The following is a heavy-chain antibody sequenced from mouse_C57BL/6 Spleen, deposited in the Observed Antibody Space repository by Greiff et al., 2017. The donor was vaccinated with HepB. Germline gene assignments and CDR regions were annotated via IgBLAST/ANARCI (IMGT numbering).Heavy chain of an antibody. CDR1: GYSFTGYY. J-gene: IGHJ2*01. D-gene: IGHD1-3*01. CDR3: ARGTNPDY. CDR2: INPSTGGT. Sequence: EVQLVESGPELVKPGASVKISCKASGYSFTGYYMNWVKQSPEKSLEWIGEINPSTGGTTYNQKFKAKATLTVDKSSSTAYMQLKSLTSEDSAVYYCARGTNPDYWGQGTTLTVSS. V-gene: IGHV1-42*01.